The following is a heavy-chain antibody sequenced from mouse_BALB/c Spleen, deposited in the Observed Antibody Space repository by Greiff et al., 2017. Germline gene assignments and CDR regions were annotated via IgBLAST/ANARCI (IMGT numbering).Heavy chain of an antibody. J-gene: IGHJ2*01. Sequence: VQLQQSGPELVKPGASVRISCKASGYTFTSYYIHWVKQRPGQGLEWIGWIYPGNVNTKYNEKFKGKATLTADKSSSTAYMELRSLTSEDSAVYYCTKITTFDYWGQGTTLTVSS. D-gene: IGHD2-4*01. CDR2: IYPGNVNT. V-gene: IGHV1S56*01. CDR1: GYTFTSYY. CDR3: TKITTFDY.